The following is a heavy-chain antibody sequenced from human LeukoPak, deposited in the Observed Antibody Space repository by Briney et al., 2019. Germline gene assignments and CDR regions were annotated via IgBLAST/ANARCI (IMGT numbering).Heavy chain of an antibody. J-gene: IGHJ4*02. CDR1: GFTFSTSW. CDR3: ARDPGFGARVYYFDY. CDR2: IKQDGSEK. V-gene: IGHV3-7*04. D-gene: IGHD1-26*01. Sequence: GGSLRLSCAASGFTFSTSWMSWVRQAPGKGLEWVANIKQDGSEKYYVDSVKGRFTISRDNAKNSLYLQMNSLRAEDTAVYYCARDPGFGARVYYFDYWGQGTLVTVSS.